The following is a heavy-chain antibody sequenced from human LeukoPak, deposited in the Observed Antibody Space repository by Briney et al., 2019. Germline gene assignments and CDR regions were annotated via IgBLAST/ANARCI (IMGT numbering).Heavy chain of an antibody. CDR3: ARHGASRVVVVTGGAFDI. V-gene: IGHV4-39*01. CDR2: IYYSGST. CDR1: GGSISSSSYY. J-gene: IGHJ3*02. D-gene: IGHD3-22*01. Sequence: SETLSLTCTVSGGSISSSSYYWGWIRQPPGKGLEWIGSIYYSGSTYYNPSLKSRVTISVDTSKNQFSLKLSSVTAADTAVYYCARHGASRVVVVTGGAFDIWGQGTMVTVSS.